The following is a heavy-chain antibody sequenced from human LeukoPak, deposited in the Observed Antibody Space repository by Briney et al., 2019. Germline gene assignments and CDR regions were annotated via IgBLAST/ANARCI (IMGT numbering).Heavy chain of an antibody. CDR1: GGSISSGGYS. CDR2: IYHSGST. J-gene: IGHJ5*02. D-gene: IGHD3-9*01. Sequence: PSQTLSLTCAVSGGSISSGGYSWSWIRQPPGKGLEWIGYIYHSGSTYYNPSLKSRVTISVDTSKNQFSLKLSSVTAADTAVYYCARLVLKSRLFDPWGQGNLVTVSS. V-gene: IGHV4-30-2*01. CDR3: ARLVLKSRLFDP.